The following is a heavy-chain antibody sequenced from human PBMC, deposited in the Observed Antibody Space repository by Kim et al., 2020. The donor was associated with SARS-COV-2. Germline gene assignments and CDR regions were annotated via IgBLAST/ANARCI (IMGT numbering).Heavy chain of an antibody. CDR2: IYYSGST. J-gene: IGHJ4*02. CDR1: GGSISSSSYY. V-gene: IGHV4-39*01. D-gene: IGHD3-10*01. Sequence: SETLSLTCTVSGGSISSSSYYWGWIRQPPGKGLEWIGSIYYSGSTYYNPSLKSRVTISVDTSKNQFSLKLSSVTAADTAVYYCARRFGHFDYWGQGTLVTVSS. CDR3: ARRFGHFDY.